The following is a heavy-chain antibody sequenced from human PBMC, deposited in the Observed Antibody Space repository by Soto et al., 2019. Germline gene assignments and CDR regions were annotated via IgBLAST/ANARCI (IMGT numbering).Heavy chain of an antibody. CDR2: INHSGST. CDR1: GGSFSGYY. CDR3: ARSPSLYYYYYYMDV. J-gene: IGHJ6*03. Sequence: SETLSLTCAVYGGSFSGYYWSWIRQPPGKGLEWIGEINHSGSTNYNPSLKSRVTISVDTSKNQFSLKLSSVTAADTAVYYCARSPSLYYYYYYMDVWGKGTTVTVSS. V-gene: IGHV4-34*01.